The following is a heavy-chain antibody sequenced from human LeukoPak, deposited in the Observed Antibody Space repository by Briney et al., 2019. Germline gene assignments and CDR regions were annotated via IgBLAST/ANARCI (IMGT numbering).Heavy chain of an antibody. Sequence: GASVKVSFKASGYTFTTYDINWVRQAPGQGLEWLGWLSPTSGDTGYAQKFQGRVTMTRDTSTSTVYMELSSLTSDDTAVYYCARGEAIVGSYWGQGTLVTVSS. D-gene: IGHD1-26*01. CDR1: GYTFTTYD. J-gene: IGHJ4*02. CDR2: LSPTSGDT. V-gene: IGHV1-8*01. CDR3: ARGEAIVGSY.